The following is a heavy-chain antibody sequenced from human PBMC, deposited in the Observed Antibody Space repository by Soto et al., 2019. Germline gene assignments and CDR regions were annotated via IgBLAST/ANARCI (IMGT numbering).Heavy chain of an antibody. CDR2: INPNSRGT. CDR3: ARVTLKAGNWLDP. V-gene: IGHV1-2*02. J-gene: IGHJ5*02. CDR1: GYTFTDYF. Sequence: ASVKVSCKASGYTFTDYFIHWVRQAPGQGFEWMGWINPNSRGTNYAPKFQGRVTMTRDTSNSTAYMELRGLRSDDTAVYYCARVTLKAGNWLDPWGQGTLVTVYS.